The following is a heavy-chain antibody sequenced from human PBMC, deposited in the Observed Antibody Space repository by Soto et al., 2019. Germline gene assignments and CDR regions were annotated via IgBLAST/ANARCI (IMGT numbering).Heavy chain of an antibody. V-gene: IGHV3-33*01. D-gene: IGHD6-13*01. J-gene: IGHJ6*02. CDR3: ARAPGIAAGLDYYYYTMDV. CDR1: GFSFSSYG. Sequence: GGSLRLSCAASGFSFSSYGMHWVRQPPGKGLEWVTIIWYDGSNKYYADSVKGRFTISRDNSKNTLYLQMNSLRADDTAVYYSARAPGIAAGLDYYYYTMDVWGQGTTVTVSS. CDR2: IWYDGSNK.